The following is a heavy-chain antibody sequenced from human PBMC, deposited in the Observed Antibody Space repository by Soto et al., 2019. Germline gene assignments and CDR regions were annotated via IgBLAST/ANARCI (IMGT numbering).Heavy chain of an antibody. J-gene: IGHJ4*02. CDR2: INQDGSEK. V-gene: IGHV3-7*03. CDR1: GFTFSSYW. Sequence: GSLRLSCAASGFTFSSYWMSWVRQAPGKGLEWVARINQDGSEKYYVDSVKGRFTISRDNAKNSLYLQMNSLRAEDTAVYYCARDYPGGSYYDYWGQGTLVTVSS. D-gene: IGHD1-26*01. CDR3: ARDYPGGSYYDY.